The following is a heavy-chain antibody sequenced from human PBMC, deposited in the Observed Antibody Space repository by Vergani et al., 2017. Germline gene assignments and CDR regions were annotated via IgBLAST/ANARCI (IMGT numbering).Heavy chain of an antibody. V-gene: IGHV3-23*01. D-gene: IGHD1-1*01. J-gene: IGHJ4*02. CDR3: AKVVHGPQSYFDY. CDR2: INSDGSST. Sequence: EVQLLESGGGLVQPGGSLRLSCAASGFTFSSYAMSWVRQAPGKGLEWVSRINSDGSSTSYADSVKGRFTISRDNAKNTLYLQMNSLRAEDTAVYYCAKVVHGPQSYFDYWGQGTLVTVSS. CDR1: GFTFSSYA.